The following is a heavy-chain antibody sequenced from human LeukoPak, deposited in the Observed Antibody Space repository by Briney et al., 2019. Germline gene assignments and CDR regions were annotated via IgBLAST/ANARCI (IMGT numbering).Heavy chain of an antibody. Sequence: PGGSLRLSCEASGFSFTNAWMNWVRLAPGKGLEWVANIKQDASERYYVDSVKGRFTISRDNAKNSLYLQMNSLRAEDTAVYYCVRDMFGGRDYWGQGTLVTVSS. CDR2: IKQDASER. V-gene: IGHV3-7*01. J-gene: IGHJ4*02. D-gene: IGHD3-10*02. CDR3: VRDMFGGRDY. CDR1: GFSFTNAW.